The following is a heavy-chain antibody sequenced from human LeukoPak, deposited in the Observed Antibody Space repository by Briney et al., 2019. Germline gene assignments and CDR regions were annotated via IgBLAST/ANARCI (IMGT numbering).Heavy chain of an antibody. J-gene: IGHJ6*03. V-gene: IGHV4-59*01. CDR1: GGSICSFY. Sequence: SETLSLTSTVSGGSICSFYWSWIRQPPGKGLEWIGYIYDSGSTNYNPSLKSRVTISVDTSKNQFSLKLSSVTAADTAVYYCARYDIAAAGSRPENYYYYYMDVWGKGTTVTVSS. CDR3: ARYDIAAAGSRPENYYYYYMDV. CDR2: IYDSGST. D-gene: IGHD6-13*01.